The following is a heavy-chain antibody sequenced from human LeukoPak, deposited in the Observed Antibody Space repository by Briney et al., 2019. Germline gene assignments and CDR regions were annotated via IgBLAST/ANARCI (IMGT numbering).Heavy chain of an antibody. D-gene: IGHD3-10*01. CDR2: IYYSGST. CDR3: ARIRFGGLYSQWFDP. CDR1: GGSISSSSYY. Sequence: SETLSLTCTVSGGSISSSSYYWGWIRQPPGKGLEWIGSIYYSGSTYYNPSLKSRVTISVDTSKNQFSLKLSSVTAADTAVYYCARIRFGGLYSQWFDPWGQGTLVTVSS. V-gene: IGHV4-39*01. J-gene: IGHJ5*02.